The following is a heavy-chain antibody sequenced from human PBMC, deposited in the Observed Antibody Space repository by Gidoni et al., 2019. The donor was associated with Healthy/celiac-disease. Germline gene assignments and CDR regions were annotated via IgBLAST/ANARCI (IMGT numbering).Heavy chain of an antibody. CDR3: ARDRANYYDSSGYYYVHFDY. V-gene: IGHV1-18*01. CDR2: ISAYNGNT. Sequence: QVQLVHYGAEVKKPGASVRVSCKASGYTFTSYASSWVRQGPGHGLEWKGWISAYNGNTNDAQKLQGRVTMTTATSTSTAYMELRSLRSDDTAVYYCARDRANYYDSSGYYYVHFDYWGQGTLVTVSS. J-gene: IGHJ4*02. CDR1: GYTFTSYA. D-gene: IGHD3-22*01.